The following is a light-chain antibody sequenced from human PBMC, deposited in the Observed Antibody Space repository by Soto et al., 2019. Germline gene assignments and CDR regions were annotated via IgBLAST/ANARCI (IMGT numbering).Light chain of an antibody. CDR2: AAS. CDR1: QGISND. CDR3: LQDYNFPYT. J-gene: IGKJ2*01. V-gene: IGKV1-6*01. Sequence: AIQMTQSPSSLSASVGDRVTITCRASQGISNDLAWYQQKPGKAPKLLIYAASTLQSGVPPRFSGSGSGTDFTLTISRLQPEDFATYFCLQDYNFPYTFCQGTKLEIK.